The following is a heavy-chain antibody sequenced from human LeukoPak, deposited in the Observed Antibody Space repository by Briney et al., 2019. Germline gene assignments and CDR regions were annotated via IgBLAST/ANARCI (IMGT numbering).Heavy chain of an antibody. D-gene: IGHD3-22*01. Sequence: GESLKISCRGSGYSFTSYWIGWVRQMPGKGLEWMGLIYPDDFDTTYSPSFQGQVSISADKSISTAYLQWSSLKTSDIAMYYCVRRASYYDGLDYWGQGTLVTVSS. V-gene: IGHV5-51*01. CDR2: IYPDDFDT. CDR1: GYSFTSYW. J-gene: IGHJ4*02. CDR3: VRRASYYDGLDY.